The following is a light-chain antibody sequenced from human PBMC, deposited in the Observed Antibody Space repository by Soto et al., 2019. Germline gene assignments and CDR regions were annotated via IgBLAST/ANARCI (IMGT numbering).Light chain of an antibody. V-gene: IGKV3-15*01. Sequence: EIMMTQSPATLSVSPGERATLSCRASQSLGSNLAWYQQKRGQAPRLLLYGASTRATGIPARFSGSGSGTEFTLTISRLQSEDFAIYYCQHYNNWPLTFGGGTKVEIK. CDR3: QHYNNWPLT. CDR1: QSLGSN. CDR2: GAS. J-gene: IGKJ4*01.